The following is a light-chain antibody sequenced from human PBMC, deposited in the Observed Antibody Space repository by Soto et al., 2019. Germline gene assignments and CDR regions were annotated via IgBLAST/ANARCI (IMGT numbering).Light chain of an antibody. CDR3: QQYGSSPPDT. CDR2: GAS. Sequence: EIVLTQSPATLSLSPGERVTLSCRASQSVSSSLAWYQQRPGQAPRLLIYGASSRATGIPDRFSGSGSGTDFTLTISRLEPEDFAVYYCQQYGSSPPDTFGQGTRLEIK. J-gene: IGKJ5*01. CDR1: QSVSSS. V-gene: IGKV3-20*01.